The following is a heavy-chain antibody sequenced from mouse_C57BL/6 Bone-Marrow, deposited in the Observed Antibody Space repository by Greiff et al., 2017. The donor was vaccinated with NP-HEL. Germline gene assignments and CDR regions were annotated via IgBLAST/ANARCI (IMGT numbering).Heavy chain of an antibody. CDR2: IDPSDSYT. CDR1: GYTFTSYW. CDR3: ARGRFDY. Sequence: QVQLQQPGAELVLPGASVKLSCKASGYTFTSYWMHWVQQRPGQGLEWIGEIDPSDSYTNYNHKFKGKSTLTVDKSSSTAYMQVSSLTSEDSAVYYCARGRFDYWGQGTTLTVSS. V-gene: IGHV1-69*01. J-gene: IGHJ2*01.